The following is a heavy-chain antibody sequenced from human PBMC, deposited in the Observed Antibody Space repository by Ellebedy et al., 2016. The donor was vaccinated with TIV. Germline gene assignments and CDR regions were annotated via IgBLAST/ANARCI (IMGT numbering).Heavy chain of an antibody. V-gene: IGHV3-23*01. CDR3: ARFGVSPYYYESSAYYADY. CDR1: GFTFRSYA. D-gene: IGHD3-22*01. CDR2: ISGSGGST. Sequence: GGSLRLSXAASGFTFRSYAMSWVRQAPGKGLEWVAAISGSGGSTLHADSVKGRFTISRDNSMNTLYLQMSSLRAEDTAVYFCARFGVSPYYYESSAYYADYWGQGTLVTVSP. J-gene: IGHJ4*02.